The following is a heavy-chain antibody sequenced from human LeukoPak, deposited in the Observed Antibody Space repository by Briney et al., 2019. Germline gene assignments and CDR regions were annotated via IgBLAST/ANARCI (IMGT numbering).Heavy chain of an antibody. CDR3: VRDSRYGSGWFEDGLDF. V-gene: IGHV4-59*02. CDR2: IKARGSS. CDR1: GDSVRSYY. Sequence: LSDTLSLTCTVSGDSVRSYYWSWIRQPPGQGLEGLEHIKARGSSNYNPTLHGRVTISIDTSKNQFSLKVNSVTAAVTAVDYCVRDSRYGSGWFEDGLDFWGQGTTVTVSS. J-gene: IGHJ6*02. D-gene: IGHD6-13*01.